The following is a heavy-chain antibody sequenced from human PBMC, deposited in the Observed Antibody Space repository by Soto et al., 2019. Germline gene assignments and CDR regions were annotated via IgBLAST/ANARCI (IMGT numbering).Heavy chain of an antibody. CDR3: ARLADRSHYVDAFDI. J-gene: IGHJ3*02. D-gene: IGHD1-26*01. V-gene: IGHV1-69*04. CDR2: IIPILGIA. CDR1: GGTFSSYA. Sequence: ASVKVSCKASGGTFSSYAISWVRQAPGQGLEWMGRIIPILGIANYAQKFQGRVTITADKSTSTAYMELSSLRSEDTAVYYCARLADRSHYVDAFDIWGQGTMVTVSS.